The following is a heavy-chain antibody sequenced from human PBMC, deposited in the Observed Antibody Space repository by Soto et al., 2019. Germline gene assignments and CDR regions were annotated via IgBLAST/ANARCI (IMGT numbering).Heavy chain of an antibody. V-gene: IGHV1-69*01. Sequence: QVQLVQSGAEVKKPGSSVKVSCKASGGTFSSYAISWVRQAPGQGLEWMGGIIPIFGTPNYAQKFQDRVTSTADESTSTAYMELTRLRSEDTAVYYCARGLVRGNWNYEVNWFDPWGQGTLVTVSS. CDR3: ARGLVRGNWNYEVNWFDP. CDR2: IIPIFGTP. J-gene: IGHJ5*02. CDR1: GGTFSSYA. D-gene: IGHD1-7*01.